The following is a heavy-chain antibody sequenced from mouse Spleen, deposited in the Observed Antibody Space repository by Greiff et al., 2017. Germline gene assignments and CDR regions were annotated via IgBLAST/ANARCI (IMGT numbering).Heavy chain of an antibody. CDR3: ALSNYAYFDY. V-gene: IGHV7-3*01. CDR2: IRNKANGYTT. Sequence: EVKLMDSGGGLVQPGGSLSLSCAASGFTFTDYYMSWVRQPPGKALEWLGFIRNKANGYTTEYSASVKGRFTISRDNSQSILYLQMNALRAEDSATYYCALSNYAYFDYWGQGTTLTVSS. D-gene: IGHD2-5*01. J-gene: IGHJ2*01. CDR1: GFTFTDYY.